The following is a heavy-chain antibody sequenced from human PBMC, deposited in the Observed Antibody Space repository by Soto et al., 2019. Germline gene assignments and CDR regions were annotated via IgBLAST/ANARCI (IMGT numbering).Heavy chain of an antibody. CDR2: ISWNSGEI. V-gene: IGHV3-9*01. Sequence: EVQLVESGGDLVQPGRSLRLSCAASGFTFDDYAMHWVRLAPGKGLEWVSGISWNSGEIYYSDSVKGRFTISRDNAKNSLYLQMNSLSPDDTAMYYCAKDAIHVLLAYTYGAGVMDVWGQGTTVTVSS. CDR1: GFTFDDYA. CDR3: AKDAIHVLLAYTYGAGVMDV. J-gene: IGHJ6*02. D-gene: IGHD5-18*01.